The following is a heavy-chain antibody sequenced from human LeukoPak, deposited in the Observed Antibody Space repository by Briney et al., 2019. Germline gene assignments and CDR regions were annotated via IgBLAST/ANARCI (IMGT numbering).Heavy chain of an antibody. J-gene: IGHJ5*02. Sequence: ASVKVSCKASGGTFSSYAISWVRQAPGQGLEWMGWINPNSGGTNYAQKFQGRVTMTRDTSISTAYMELSRLRSDDTAVYYCARDGGGYCSSTSCFHNWFDPWGQGTLVTVSS. V-gene: IGHV1-2*02. CDR2: INPNSGGT. CDR1: GGTFSSYA. D-gene: IGHD2-2*01. CDR3: ARDGGGYCSSTSCFHNWFDP.